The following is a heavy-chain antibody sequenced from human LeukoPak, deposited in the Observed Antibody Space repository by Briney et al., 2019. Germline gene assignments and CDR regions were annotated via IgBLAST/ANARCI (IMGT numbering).Heavy chain of an antibody. CDR3: ARHICSSTSCYLYYFDY. J-gene: IGHJ4*02. V-gene: IGHV4-39*01. CDR2: IYYSGST. CDR1: GGSISSSSYY. Sequence: PSETLSLTCTVSGGSISSSSYYWGWIRQPPGKGLEWIGSIYYSGSTYYNPSLKSRVTISVDTSKNQFSLKLSSVTAADTAVYYCARHICSSTSCYLYYFDYWGQGTLVTVSS. D-gene: IGHD2-2*01.